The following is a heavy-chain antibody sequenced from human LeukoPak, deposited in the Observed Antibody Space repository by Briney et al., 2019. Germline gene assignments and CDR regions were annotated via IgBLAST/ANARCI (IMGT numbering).Heavy chain of an antibody. V-gene: IGHV1-18*01. CDR1: GYTFTSYG. D-gene: IGHD1-7*01. CDR3: ARYPLSYTSNWHYYFDY. CDR2: ISAYNGNT. J-gene: IGHJ4*02. Sequence: RASVKVSCKASGYTFTSYGISWVRQAPGQGLEWMGWISAYNGNTNSAQKLQGRVTLTTDTSSSTAYVELRSLRSDDTAVYYCARYPLSYTSNWHYYFDYWGQGTLLTVSS.